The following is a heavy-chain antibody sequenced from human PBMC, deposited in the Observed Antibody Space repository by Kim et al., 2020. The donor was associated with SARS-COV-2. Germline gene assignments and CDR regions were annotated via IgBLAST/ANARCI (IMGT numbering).Heavy chain of an antibody. Sequence: SVKGRFTISRDNAKNSLYLQMNSLRAEDTAVYYCARDLRWLQFGADAFDIWGQGTMVTVSS. D-gene: IGHD5-12*01. CDR3: ARDLRWLQFGADAFDI. V-gene: IGHV3-11*05. J-gene: IGHJ3*02.